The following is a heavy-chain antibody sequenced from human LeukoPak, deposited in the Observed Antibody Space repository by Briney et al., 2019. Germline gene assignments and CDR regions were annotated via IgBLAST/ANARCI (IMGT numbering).Heavy chain of an antibody. D-gene: IGHD1-26*01. J-gene: IGHJ4*02. Sequence: GGSLRLSCAASGFTFRSYGMHWVRQAPGKGLEWVAVIWYDGNNKYYADSVKGRFTISRHNSKNTLYLQMDSLRAEDTAVYYCAKEDGGSGDCWDQGTLVTVSS. V-gene: IGHV3-33*06. CDR3: AKEDGGSGDC. CDR1: GFTFRSYG. CDR2: IWYDGNNK.